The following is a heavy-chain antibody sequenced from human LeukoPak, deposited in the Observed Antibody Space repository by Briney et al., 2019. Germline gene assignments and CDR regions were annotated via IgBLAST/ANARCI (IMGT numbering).Heavy chain of an antibody. CDR2: IKGDGSKT. V-gene: IGHV3-7*01. D-gene: IGHD2-2*02. CDR3: VRGLGYCSSTSCYTSIDY. CDR1: GFIFSSFW. Sequence: PGGSLRLSCAASGFIFSSFWMGWVRQAPGKGLEWVANIKGDGSKTFYVDSVKGRFTISRDNAKNSLYLQMNSLKAEDTAVYYCVRGLGYCSSTSCYTSIDYWGQGTLVTVSS. J-gene: IGHJ4*02.